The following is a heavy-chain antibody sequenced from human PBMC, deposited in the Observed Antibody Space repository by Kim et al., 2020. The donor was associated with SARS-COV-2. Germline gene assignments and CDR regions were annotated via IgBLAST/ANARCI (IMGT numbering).Heavy chain of an antibody. D-gene: IGHD5-12*01. CDR2: ISYDGSNK. V-gene: IGHV3-30*04. CDR3: ASWMATLIDY. J-gene: IGHJ4*02. CDR1: GFTFSSYA. Sequence: GGSLRLSCAASGFTFSSYAMHWVRQAPGKGLEWVAVISYDGSNKYYADSVKGRFTISRDNSKNTLYLQMNSLRAEDTAVYYCASWMATLIDYWGQGTLVTVSS.